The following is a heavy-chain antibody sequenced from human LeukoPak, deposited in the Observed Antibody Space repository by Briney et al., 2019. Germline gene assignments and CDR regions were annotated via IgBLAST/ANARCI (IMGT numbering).Heavy chain of an antibody. J-gene: IGHJ6*03. V-gene: IGHV3-23*01. CDR3: AKDSDYYYMDV. CDR2: VSGSGGST. CDR1: GFTFSSYA. Sequence: GGSLRLSCAASGFTFSSYAMTWVRQATGKGLEWVSTVSGSGGSTYYADSVKGRFTISRDNSKNTLYLQMNSLRADDTAVYYCAKDSDYYYMDVWGTGTTVTVSS.